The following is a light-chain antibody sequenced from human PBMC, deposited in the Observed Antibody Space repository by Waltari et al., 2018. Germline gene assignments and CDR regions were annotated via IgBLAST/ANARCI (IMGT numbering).Light chain of an antibody. J-gene: IGKJ4*01. CDR2: SAS. Sequence: EIVVTQSPATLSVSPGERATLSCRASQSVGRNLAWYQQKPGQSPRLLIYSASARATGCPARFSGSGSGTDFTLTISSLQSEDFAVYYCQQYDYWPPLTFGGGTKVEIK. CDR1: QSVGRN. CDR3: QQYDYWPPLT. V-gene: IGKV3-15*01.